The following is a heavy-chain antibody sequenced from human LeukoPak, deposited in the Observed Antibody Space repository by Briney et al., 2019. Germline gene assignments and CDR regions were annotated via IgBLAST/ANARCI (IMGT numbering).Heavy chain of an antibody. J-gene: IGHJ4*02. CDR3: AKDGYKLYYFDY. V-gene: IGHV3-30*02. CDR1: GFTFSSYG. Sequence: GGSLRLSCAAFGFTFSSYGMHWVRQAPGKGLEWVAFIRYDGSNKYYADSVKGRFTISRDNSKNTLYLQMNSLRAEDTAVYYCAKDGYKLYYFDYWGQGTLVTVSS. CDR2: IRYDGSNK. D-gene: IGHD5-24*01.